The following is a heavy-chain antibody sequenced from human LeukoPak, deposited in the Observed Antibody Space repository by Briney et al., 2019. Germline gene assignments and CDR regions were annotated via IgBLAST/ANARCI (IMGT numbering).Heavy chain of an antibody. CDR3: ARQLGAVHAFDI. V-gene: IGHV4-39*01. CDR2: IHYSGNT. CDR1: GGSISSSTYY. Sequence: SETLSLTRTVSGGSISSSTYYWDWTRQPPGKGLEWIGTIHYSGNTYYNPSLKSRVTISVDTSKNQLSLKLSSVTAADTAVYYCARQLGAVHAFDIWGQGTMVSVSS. J-gene: IGHJ3*02. D-gene: IGHD3-16*01.